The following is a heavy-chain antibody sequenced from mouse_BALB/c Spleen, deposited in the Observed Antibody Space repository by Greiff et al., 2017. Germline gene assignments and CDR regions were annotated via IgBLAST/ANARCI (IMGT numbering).Heavy chain of an antibody. CDR2: ISSGSSTI. J-gene: IGHJ2*01. Sequence: EVKVVESGGGLVQPGGSRKLSCAASGFTFSSFGMHWVRQAPEKGLEWVAYISSGSSTIYYADTVKGRFTISRDNPKNTLFLQMTSLRSEDTAMYYCARSALLLRDFDYWGQGTTLTVSS. V-gene: IGHV5-17*02. CDR3: ARSALLLRDFDY. CDR1: GFTFSSFG. D-gene: IGHD1-1*01.